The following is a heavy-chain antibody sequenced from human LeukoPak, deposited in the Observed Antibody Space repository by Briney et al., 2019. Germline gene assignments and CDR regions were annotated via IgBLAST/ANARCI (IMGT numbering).Heavy chain of an antibody. V-gene: IGHV1-2*02. J-gene: IGHJ5*02. CDR1: GYTFTDYD. CDR3: ARGRASAGGYGGYDWGVWFDP. CDR2: INPNSGGT. D-gene: IGHD5-12*01. Sequence: GASVKVSCKTSGYTFTDYDITWVRQAPGQGLEWMGWINPNSGGTNYAQKFQGRVTMTRDTSISTAYMELSSLRSEDTAVYYCARGRASAGGYGGYDWGVWFDPWGQGTLVTVSS.